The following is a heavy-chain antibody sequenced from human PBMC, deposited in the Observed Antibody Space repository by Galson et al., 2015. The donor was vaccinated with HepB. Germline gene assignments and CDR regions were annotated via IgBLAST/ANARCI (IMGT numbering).Heavy chain of an antibody. D-gene: IGHD3-10*01. J-gene: IGHJ6*03. CDR1: GGTFSSSA. CDR2: IIPIFDTP. CDR3: ARSVTMVQGILGYYFYYMDV. Sequence: SVKVSCKASGGTFSSSAISWVRQAPGQGLVWMGGIIPIFDTPNYAQRFQGRVTITADESTSTAYMELNSLRSEDTAVYFSARSVTMVQGILGYYFYYMDVWGKGTTVTVS. V-gene: IGHV1-69*13.